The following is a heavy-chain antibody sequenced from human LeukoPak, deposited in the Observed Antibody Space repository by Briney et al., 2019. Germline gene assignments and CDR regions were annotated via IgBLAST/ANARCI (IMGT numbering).Heavy chain of an antibody. CDR2: INPHSGGT. D-gene: IGHD5-18*01. CDR3: ARDRDSYGDYYFFYMDV. CDR1: GYTFNAYY. Sequence: ASVKVSCKASGYTFNAYYIHWVRQAPGQGLEWMGWINPHSGGTNSTQKFQDRVTMTRDTSISTVYMELSRLRSDDTAVYCCARDRDSYGDYYFFYMDVWGKGTKVAVSS. V-gene: IGHV1-2*02. J-gene: IGHJ6*03.